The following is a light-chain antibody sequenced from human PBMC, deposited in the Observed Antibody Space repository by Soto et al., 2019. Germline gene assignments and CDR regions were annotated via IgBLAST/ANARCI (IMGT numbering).Light chain of an antibody. CDR3: SSYAGSNNFGV. Sequence: CALTQPPSASGSPGQSVTISCTGTSSDVGGYNYVSWYQQHPGKAPKLMIYEVSKRPSGVPDRFSGSKSGNTASLTVSGLQAEAEADYYCSSYAGSNNFGVFGGGTKVTVL. J-gene: IGLJ2*01. CDR2: EVS. V-gene: IGLV2-8*01. CDR1: SSDVGGYNY.